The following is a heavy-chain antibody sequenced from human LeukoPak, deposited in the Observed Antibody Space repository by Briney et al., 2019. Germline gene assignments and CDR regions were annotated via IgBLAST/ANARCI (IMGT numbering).Heavy chain of an antibody. Sequence: PSETLSLTCTVSGGPISSYYWSWIRQPAGKGLEWIGRIYTSGGTNYNPSLKSRVTISVDKSKNQFSLKLSSVTAADTAVYYCARGIAVAGGFDYWGQGTLVTVPS. J-gene: IGHJ4*02. CDR3: ARGIAVAGGFDY. CDR2: IYTSGGT. V-gene: IGHV4-4*07. CDR1: GGPISSYY. D-gene: IGHD6-19*01.